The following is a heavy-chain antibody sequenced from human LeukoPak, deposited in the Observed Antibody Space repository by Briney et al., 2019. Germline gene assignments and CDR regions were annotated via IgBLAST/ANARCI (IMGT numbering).Heavy chain of an antibody. J-gene: IGHJ5*02. V-gene: IGHV4-31*03. CDR1: GGSISSGGYY. D-gene: IGHD3-10*01. CDR3: ARFYYGSGSFIIGFDP. CDR2: IYYSGST. Sequence: PSQTLSLTCTVSGGSISSGGYYWSWIRQHPGKGLEWIGYIYYSGSTYYNPSLKSRVTISVDTSKNQFSLRLSSVTAADTAVYYCARFYYGSGSFIIGFDPWGQGTLVTVSS.